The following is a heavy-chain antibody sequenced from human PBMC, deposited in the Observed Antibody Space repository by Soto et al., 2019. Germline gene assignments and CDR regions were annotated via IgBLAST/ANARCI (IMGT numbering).Heavy chain of an antibody. J-gene: IGHJ4*02. Sequence: AGSLRLSCVASGFSLANYPMNWVRKTPGKGLEWISYSSPRGDTIYYADSVEGRFTISRDNARNSLSLHMSSLRDEDSALYYCAKGPHTNVGWPYYFESWGQGVPVTVSS. CDR1: GFSLANYP. V-gene: IGHV3-48*02. CDR2: SSPRGDTI. D-gene: IGHD6-19*01. CDR3: AKGPHTNVGWPYYFES.